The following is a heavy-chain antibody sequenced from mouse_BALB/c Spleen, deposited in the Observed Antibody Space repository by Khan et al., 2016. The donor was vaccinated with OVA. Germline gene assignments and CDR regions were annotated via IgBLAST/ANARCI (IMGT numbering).Heavy chain of an antibody. CDR2: ISSGGSYT. J-gene: IGHJ4*01. D-gene: IGHD2-3*01. V-gene: IGHV5-6*01. CDR3: ARQPGYYGGSAMDY. CDR1: GFTFSSYG. Sequence: EVELVESGGDLVKPGGSLKLSCAASGFTFSSYGMPWVRQTPDKRLEWVAAISSGGSYTYYPDSLKGRFTISRDNAKNTLYLQMSSLKSEDTAMYYCARQPGYYGGSAMDYWGQGTSVTVSS.